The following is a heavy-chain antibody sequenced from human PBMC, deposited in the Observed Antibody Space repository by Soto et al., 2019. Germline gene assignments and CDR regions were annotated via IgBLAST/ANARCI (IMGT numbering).Heavy chain of an antibody. CDR3: ARGAFGAYYFDH. J-gene: IGHJ4*02. V-gene: IGHV3-74*01. D-gene: IGHD3-3*01. CDR1: GFTFSSSW. CDR2: IKGDGSSA. Sequence: EVQLVEAGGGLVQPGGSLRLSCAASGFTFSSSWIHWVRQVPGKGLVWVSRIKGDGSSASYADSVKGRFTISRDNAKNTLYLQMNRLRAENTAVFYCARGAFGAYYFDHWGQGTPVTVSS.